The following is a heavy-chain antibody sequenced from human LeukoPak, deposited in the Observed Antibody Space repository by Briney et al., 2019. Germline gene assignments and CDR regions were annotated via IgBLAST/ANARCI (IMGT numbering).Heavy chain of an antibody. V-gene: IGHV3-23*01. J-gene: IGHJ4*02. CDR1: GFTFSNYA. D-gene: IGHD1-7*01. CDR2: ISGSGDST. Sequence: PGGSLRLSCAASGFTFSNYAMSWVRQAPGKGLEWVSAISGSGDSTYYADSVKGRFTISRDNSKNTLYLQMNSLRAEDTAVYYCARISITGTTAGGYWGQGTLVTVSS. CDR3: ARISITGTTAGGY.